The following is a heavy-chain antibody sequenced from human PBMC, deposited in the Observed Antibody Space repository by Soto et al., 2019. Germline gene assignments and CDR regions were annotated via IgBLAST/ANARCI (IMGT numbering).Heavy chain of an antibody. V-gene: IGHV3-23*01. CDR1: GFTFSIFA. D-gene: IGHD7-27*01. CDR3: AKEVSLGSTVDLGY. CDR2: ISGSGGST. Sequence: LRLSCAASGFTFSIFAMSWVRQSPGKGLEWVSTISGSGGSTYYADAVKGRFSISRDNSMGTLYLQMKSLRVEDTAIYYCAKEVSLGSTVDLGYWGQGTLVTVSS. J-gene: IGHJ4*02.